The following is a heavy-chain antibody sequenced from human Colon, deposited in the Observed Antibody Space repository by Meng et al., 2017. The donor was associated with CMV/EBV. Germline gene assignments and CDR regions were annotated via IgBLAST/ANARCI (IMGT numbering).Heavy chain of an antibody. V-gene: IGHV3-15*01. Sequence: EVQLVECGGGLLKPWGSLRFSCGASGLSLGNVWLTWVRQAPGKGLEWVGRIKRKTEGETTGYAAPVKGRFSISRDDSRNTLYLQMNSLKTEDTAVYYCTTGYNNGLSFWGQGTLVTVSS. CDR3: TTGYNNGLSF. CDR2: IKRKTEGETT. D-gene: IGHD1-14*01. J-gene: IGHJ4*02. CDR1: GLSLGNVW.